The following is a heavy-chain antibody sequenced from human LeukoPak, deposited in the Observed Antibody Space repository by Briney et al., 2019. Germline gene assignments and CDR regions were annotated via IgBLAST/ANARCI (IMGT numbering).Heavy chain of an antibody. Sequence: PGGSLRLSCAASGFTFSSYAMHWVRQAPGQGLGWVAVISYDGSNKYYADSVKGRFTISRDNSKNTLYLQMNSLRAEDTAVYYCARDLGRRVATRTGYFDYWGQGTLVTVSS. D-gene: IGHD5-12*01. CDR2: ISYDGSNK. J-gene: IGHJ4*02. CDR3: ARDLGRRVATRTGYFDY. CDR1: GFTFSSYA. V-gene: IGHV3-30*04.